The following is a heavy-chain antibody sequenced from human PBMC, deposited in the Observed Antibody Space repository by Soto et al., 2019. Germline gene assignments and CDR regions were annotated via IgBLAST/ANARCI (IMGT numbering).Heavy chain of an antibody. CDR2: IYPGDSDT. Sequence: GESLKISCKGSGYSFTIYCIGWVLQMPWKGLEWMGIIYPGDSDTRYSPSFQGQVTISADKSISTAYLQWSSLKASDTAMYYCAYSSSSDYYYYGMDVWGQGTTVTVSS. D-gene: IGHD6-6*01. CDR3: AYSSSSDYYYYGMDV. V-gene: IGHV5-51*01. J-gene: IGHJ6*02. CDR1: GYSFTIYC.